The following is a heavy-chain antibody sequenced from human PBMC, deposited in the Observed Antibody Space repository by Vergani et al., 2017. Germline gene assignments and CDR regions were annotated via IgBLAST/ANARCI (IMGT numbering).Heavy chain of an antibody. D-gene: IGHD3-10*02. CDR2: IYSGGST. V-gene: IGHV3-66*02. Sequence: EVEVVESGGGLVQPGGSLRLSCAASGFTFIMHAMSWVRQAPGKGLEWVSVIYSGGSTYYADSVKGRFTISRDNSKNTLYLQMNSLRAEDTAVYYCARDIPPRFGESYGMDVWGQGTTVTVSS. CDR3: ARDIPPRFGESYGMDV. CDR1: GFTFIMHA. J-gene: IGHJ6*02.